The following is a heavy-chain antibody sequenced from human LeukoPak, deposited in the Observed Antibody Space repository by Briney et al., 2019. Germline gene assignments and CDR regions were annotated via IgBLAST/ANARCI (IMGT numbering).Heavy chain of an antibody. CDR1: GFTFSDYS. Sequence: GGSLRLSCAASGFTFSDYSMNWVRQAPGTGLEWVSSISRSSRHVYYAGSVKGRFTISRDNAKNSLYLQMNSLRAEDMAVYFCVRDLMGSGSTTAYLHHWGQGTLVTVSS. D-gene: IGHD1-1*01. CDR2: ISRSSRHV. CDR3: VRDLMGSGSTTAYLHH. V-gene: IGHV3-21*01. J-gene: IGHJ1*01.